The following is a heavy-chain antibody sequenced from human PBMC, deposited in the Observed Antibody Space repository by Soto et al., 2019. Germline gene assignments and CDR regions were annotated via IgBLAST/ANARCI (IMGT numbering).Heavy chain of an antibody. Sequence: QVQLQQWGAGLLKPSETLSLTCAVYGGSFSGYYWSWVRQSPRKGQEWIGEINHSGSTNYNPSIKRRLTISVDTPKKPFSLKLSSVTAADTALYYCVACDYGDYPRYWGQGSLVTVSS. CDR2: INHSGST. D-gene: IGHD4-17*01. V-gene: IGHV4-34*01. J-gene: IGHJ4*02. CDR3: VACDYGDYPRY. CDR1: GGSFSGYY.